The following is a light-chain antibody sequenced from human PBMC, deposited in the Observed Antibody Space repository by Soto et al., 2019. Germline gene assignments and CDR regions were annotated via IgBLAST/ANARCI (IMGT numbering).Light chain of an antibody. V-gene: IGLV2-14*01. CDR3: SSYTRRSTSYV. Sequence: QSALTQPASVSGSPGQSITISCTGTSSDVGGYNYVSWYQQHPGKAPKLMIYEVSNRPSRVSNRFSGSKSGNTASLTISGLQAEDEADYYCSSYTRRSTSYVFGTGTKVTV. J-gene: IGLJ1*01. CDR1: SSDVGGYNY. CDR2: EVS.